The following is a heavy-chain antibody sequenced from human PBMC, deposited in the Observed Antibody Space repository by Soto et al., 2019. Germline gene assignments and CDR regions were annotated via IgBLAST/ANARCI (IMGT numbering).Heavy chain of an antibody. CDR2: INPSGGST. V-gene: IGHV1-46*01. D-gene: IGHD6-13*01. CDR1: GYTFTSYY. CDR3: ASGAEGIAAAGTSLFDY. Sequence: ASVKVSCKASGYTFTSYYTHWVRQAPGQGLEWMGIINPSGGSTSYAQKFQGRVTMTRDTSTSTVYMELSSLRSEDTAVYYCASGAEGIAAAGTSLFDYWGKGTLVNVSS. J-gene: IGHJ4*02.